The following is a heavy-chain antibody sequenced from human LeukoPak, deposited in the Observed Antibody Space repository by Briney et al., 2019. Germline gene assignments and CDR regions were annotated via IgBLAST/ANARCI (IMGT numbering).Heavy chain of an antibody. Sequence: ASVKVSCKASGYTFTGYYMHWVRRAPGQGLEWMGWINPNSGGTNYAQKFQGRVTMTRDTSISTAYMELSRLRSDDTAVYYCARGINYGDYNDYWGQGTLVTVSS. CDR1: GYTFTGYY. CDR2: INPNSGGT. CDR3: ARGINYGDYNDY. V-gene: IGHV1-2*02. D-gene: IGHD4-17*01. J-gene: IGHJ4*02.